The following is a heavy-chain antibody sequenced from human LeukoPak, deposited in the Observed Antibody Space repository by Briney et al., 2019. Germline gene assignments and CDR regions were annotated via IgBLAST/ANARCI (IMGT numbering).Heavy chain of an antibody. CDR3: AKEGMATINYYYGIDV. Sequence: PGGSLRLSCAASGFTFSSYAMSWVRQAPGKGLEWVSAISGSGGSTYYADSVKGRFTISRDNSKNTLYLQMNSLRAEDTAVYYCAKEGMATINYYYGIDVWGQGTTVTVSS. CDR1: GFTFSSYA. J-gene: IGHJ6*02. CDR2: ISGSGGST. D-gene: IGHD5-24*01. V-gene: IGHV3-23*01.